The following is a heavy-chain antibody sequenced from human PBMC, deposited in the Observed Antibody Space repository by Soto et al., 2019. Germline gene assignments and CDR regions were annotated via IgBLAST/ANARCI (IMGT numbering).Heavy chain of an antibody. CDR1: GFAFNNYG. V-gene: IGHV3-21*01. J-gene: IGHJ4*02. CDR3: AREDSIIIPAVSDF. D-gene: IGHD2-2*01. CDR2: ISKSDYT. Sequence: GSLRLSCTVSGFAFNNYGINWVRQAPGKGLEWVLSISKSDYTYYSDSVKGRFTISRDNAKNSVSLQMNTLRGEDTAVYYCAREDSIIIPAVSDFWGQGTLVTVSS.